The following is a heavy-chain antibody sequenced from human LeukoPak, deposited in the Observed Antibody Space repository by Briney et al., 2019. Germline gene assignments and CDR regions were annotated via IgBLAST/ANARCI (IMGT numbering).Heavy chain of an antibody. J-gene: IGHJ6*03. CDR1: GFTFSSYS. CDR3: SRITIFGVIHYYYYMDV. Sequence: GGSLRLSCAASGFTFSSYSMNWVRQAPGKGLEWVSSISSSSSYIYYADSVKGRFTISRDNAKNSLYLRMNSLRAEDTAVYYCSRITIFGVIHYYYYMDVWGKGTTVTVSS. V-gene: IGHV3-21*01. D-gene: IGHD3-3*01. CDR2: ISSSSSYI.